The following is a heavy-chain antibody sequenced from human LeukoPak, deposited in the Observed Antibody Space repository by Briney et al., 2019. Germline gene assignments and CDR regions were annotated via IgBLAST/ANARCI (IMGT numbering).Heavy chain of an antibody. V-gene: IGHV4-30-4*07. CDR1: GGSISSGGYS. CDR2: IYYSDST. J-gene: IGHJ4*02. D-gene: IGHD3-9*01. CDR3: ARGPPHGDDILTGPGDY. Sequence: SETLSLTCAVSGGSISSGGYSWSWIRQSPGKGLEWIGYIYYSDSTYYNPSLKSRVTISVDTSKNQFSLKLSSVTAADTAVYYCARGPPHGDDILTGPGDYWGQGTLVTVSS.